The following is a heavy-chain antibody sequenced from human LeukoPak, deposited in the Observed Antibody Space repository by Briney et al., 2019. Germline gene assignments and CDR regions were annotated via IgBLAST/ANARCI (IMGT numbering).Heavy chain of an antibody. D-gene: IGHD3-10*02. CDR1: GFTFSSYA. CDR3: AELGITMIGGV. V-gene: IGHV3-23*01. Sequence: GGSLRLSCSASGFTFSSYAMSWVRQAPGKGLEWVSAIRASGGTAYYADSVKGRFTISGDNSKNTLYLQMNSLRAEDTAVYYCAELGITMIGGVWGKGTTVTISS. CDR2: IRASGGTA. J-gene: IGHJ6*04.